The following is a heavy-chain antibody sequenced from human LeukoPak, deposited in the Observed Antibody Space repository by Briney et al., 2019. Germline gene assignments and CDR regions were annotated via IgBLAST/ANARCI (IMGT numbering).Heavy chain of an antibody. CDR3: ARQSVAGYYYYMDV. V-gene: IGHV4-39*01. J-gene: IGHJ6*03. Sequence: SETLSLTCTVSGVSISYATYQWTWIRQPPGKGLEWIGSIYYSGSTYYNPSLKSRVTISVDTSKNQFSLKLSSVTAADTAVYYCARQSVAGYYYYMDVWGKGTTVTISS. CDR1: GVSISYATYQ. CDR2: IYYSGST. D-gene: IGHD6-19*01.